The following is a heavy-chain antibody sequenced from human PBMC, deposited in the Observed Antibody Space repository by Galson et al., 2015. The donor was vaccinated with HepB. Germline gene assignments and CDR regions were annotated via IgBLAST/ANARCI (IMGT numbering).Heavy chain of an antibody. CDR3: TRIVMGYDILTGWVP. D-gene: IGHD3-9*01. Sequence: SLRLSCAASGFTFSGSAMHWVRQTSGKGLEWVGHIGNNVNSFATAYAASVKGRFTISRDDSKNTAYLQMNSLKTEDTSVYYCTRIVMGYDILTGWVPWGQGTPVTVSS. CDR1: GFTFSGSA. J-gene: IGHJ4*02. CDR2: IGNNVNSFAT. V-gene: IGHV3-73*01.